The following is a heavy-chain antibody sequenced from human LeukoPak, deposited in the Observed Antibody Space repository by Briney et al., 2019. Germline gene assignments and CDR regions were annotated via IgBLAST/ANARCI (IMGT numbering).Heavy chain of an antibody. Sequence: GGSLRLSCAASGFSFSDSAMHWVRQASGKGLEWVGRIRSKANSYATAYAASVKGRFTISRDDSKNTAYLQMNSLRAEDTAVYYCANHHRMIVVVIGAFDIWGQGTMVTVSS. D-gene: IGHD3-22*01. V-gene: IGHV3-73*01. J-gene: IGHJ3*02. CDR3: ANHHRMIVVVIGAFDI. CDR1: GFSFSDSA. CDR2: IRSKANSYAT.